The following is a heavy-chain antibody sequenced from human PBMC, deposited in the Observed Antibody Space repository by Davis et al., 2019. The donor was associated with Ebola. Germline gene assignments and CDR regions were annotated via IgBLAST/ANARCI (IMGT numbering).Heavy chain of an antibody. J-gene: IGHJ6*02. Sequence: SVKVSCKSSGGTFRNYAISWVRQAPGQGLEWMGGILPLIGTGNHARKFQGRVTITADESTSTTYMELSSLRSEDTAVYYCARDTNPTIIGVVPENHGMDVWGQGTTVTVSS. CDR2: ILPLIGTG. V-gene: IGHV1-69*13. CDR3: ARDTNPTIIGVVPENHGMDV. D-gene: IGHD3-3*01. CDR1: GGTFRNYA.